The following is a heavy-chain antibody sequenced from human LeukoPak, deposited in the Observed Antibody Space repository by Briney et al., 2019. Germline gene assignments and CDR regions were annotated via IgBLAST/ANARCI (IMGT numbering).Heavy chain of an antibody. CDR3: ARNTVTTRSVSWFDP. J-gene: IGHJ5*02. Sequence: SETLSLTCTVSGGSISSGDYYWSWIHQPPGKGLEWIGYIYYSGSTYYNPSLKSRVTISVDTSKNQFSLKLSSVTAADTAVYYCARNTVTTRSVSWFDPWGQGTLVTVSS. V-gene: IGHV4-30-4*01. CDR1: GGSISSGDYY. CDR2: IYYSGST. D-gene: IGHD4-11*01.